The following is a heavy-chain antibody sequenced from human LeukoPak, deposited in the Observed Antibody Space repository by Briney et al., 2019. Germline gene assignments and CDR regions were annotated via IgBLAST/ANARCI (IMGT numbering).Heavy chain of an antibody. Sequence: SETLSLTCAVYGGSFSGYYWSWIRQPPGKGLEWMGEINHSGSTNYNPSLKSRVTISVDTSKNQFSLKLSSVTAADTAVYYCARGLLYWFDPWGQGTLVTVSS. V-gene: IGHV4-34*01. CDR3: ARGLLYWFDP. J-gene: IGHJ5*02. CDR1: GGSFSGYY. CDR2: INHSGST. D-gene: IGHD1-26*01.